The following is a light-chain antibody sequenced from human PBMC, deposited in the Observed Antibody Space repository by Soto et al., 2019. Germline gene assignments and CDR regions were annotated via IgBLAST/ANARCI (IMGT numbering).Light chain of an antibody. Sequence: EIVMTQSPATLSVSPGERATLSCRASQGISTNLAWYQQKPGQPPRLLIYGASTRAINIPARFSGSGSGTDFTLTISSVQSEDFAHYYCQQYDNWPPWTFGQGTKVEIK. CDR3: QQYDNWPPWT. CDR2: GAS. J-gene: IGKJ1*01. CDR1: QGISTN. V-gene: IGKV3-15*01.